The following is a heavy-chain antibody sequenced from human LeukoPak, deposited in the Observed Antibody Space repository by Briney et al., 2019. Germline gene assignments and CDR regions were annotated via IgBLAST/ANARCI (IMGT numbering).Heavy chain of an antibody. V-gene: IGHV1-8*01. J-gene: IGHJ4*02. CDR2: MNPNNGHT. Sequence: ASVKVSCKTSGYTLTSYDINWVRQAPGQGLEWLGWMNPNNGHTGYAQTFQGRVTMTRDTSIGTAYMELRSLRSEDTAVYYCARNLAMTGDFDNWGQGTLVTVSS. CDR3: ARNLAMTGDFDN. CDR1: GYTLTSYD. D-gene: IGHD2-2*01.